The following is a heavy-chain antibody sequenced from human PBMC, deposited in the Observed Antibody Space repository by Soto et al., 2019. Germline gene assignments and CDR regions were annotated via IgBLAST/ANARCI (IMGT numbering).Heavy chain of an antibody. J-gene: IGHJ4*02. Sequence: GGSMRLSCAASGFTFSSYAVSWVRQAPGKGLEWVSAISGSGGSTYYADSVKGRFTISRDNSKNTVYLQMNSLRAEDTAVYYCAKERDSSGPPEYFDYWGQGTLVTVSS. D-gene: IGHD5-18*01. CDR3: AKERDSSGPPEYFDY. CDR2: ISGSGGST. CDR1: GFTFSSYA. V-gene: IGHV3-23*01.